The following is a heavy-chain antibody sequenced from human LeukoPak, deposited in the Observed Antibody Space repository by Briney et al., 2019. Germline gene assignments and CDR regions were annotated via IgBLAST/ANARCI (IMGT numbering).Heavy chain of an antibody. J-gene: IGHJ5*02. CDR3: ARHALEKFDP. CDR1: GGSISNYY. CDR2: IYYSGST. Sequence: SETLSLTCTVSGGSISNYYWSWIRQPPGKGLEWIGYIYYSGSTNYNPSLKSRVTMSVDTSKNQFSLWLSSVTAADTAVYYCARHALEKFDPWGQGTLVVVSS. V-gene: IGHV4-59*08.